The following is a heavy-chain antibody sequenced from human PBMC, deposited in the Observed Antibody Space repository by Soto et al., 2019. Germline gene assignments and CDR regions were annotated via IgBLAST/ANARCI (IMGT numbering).Heavy chain of an antibody. Sequence: QVQLVQSGPEVKKPGASVKVSCKTSGYVYISYGISWVRQAPGHGLEWVGWISAYTGKADYAQKFQGRATMTTETSTSTAFLELRSLRSDDTAVYYCARDQRYYGSGSYYSDSWGQGTLVTVSS. CDR3: ARDQRYYGSGSYYSDS. J-gene: IGHJ4*02. CDR2: ISAYTGKA. CDR1: GYVYISYG. D-gene: IGHD3-10*01. V-gene: IGHV1-18*04.